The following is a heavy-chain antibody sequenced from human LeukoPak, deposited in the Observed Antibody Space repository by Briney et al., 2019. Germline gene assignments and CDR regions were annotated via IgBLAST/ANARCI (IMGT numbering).Heavy chain of an antibody. D-gene: IGHD6-13*01. V-gene: IGHV3-33*01. Sequence: GGSLRLSCAASGFTFSSYGMHWVRQAPGKGLEWVAVIWYDGSNKYYADSVKGRFTISRDNSKNTLYLQMNSLRAEDTAVYYCARDRSRGAAAGSRDGYGMDVWGQGTTVTVSS. CDR3: ARDRSRGAAAGSRDGYGMDV. CDR1: GFTFSSYG. CDR2: IWYDGSNK. J-gene: IGHJ6*02.